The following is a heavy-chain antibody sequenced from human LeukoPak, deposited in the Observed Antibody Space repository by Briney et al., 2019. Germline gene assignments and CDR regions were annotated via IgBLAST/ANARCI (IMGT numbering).Heavy chain of an antibody. V-gene: IGHV1-18*04. CDR1: GYPFSNYG. CDR3: ARAWLRRKYYYYMDV. Sequence: ASVKVSCKASGYPFSNYGMSWVRPAPGHGLEWMGWISGFNGHTKYSQKSQGRVTMTTDTSTSTAYMEVRSLRSDDTAVYYCARAWLRRKYYYYMDVWGKGTTVTVSS. CDR2: ISGFNGHT. J-gene: IGHJ6*03. D-gene: IGHD5-12*01.